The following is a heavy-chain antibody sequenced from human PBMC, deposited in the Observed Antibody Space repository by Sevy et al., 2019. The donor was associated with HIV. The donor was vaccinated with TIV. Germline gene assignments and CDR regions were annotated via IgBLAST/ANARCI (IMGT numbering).Heavy chain of an antibody. CDR3: AKDAWKVTGGAFDY. CDR1: GFTFDDYA. Sequence: GGSLRLSCAASGFTFDDYAMHWVRQAPGKGLEWVSGISWNSGSIGYADSVKGRFTISRDNAKNSLYLQMNSLRAEDTALYYCAKDAWKVTGGAFDYWGQGTLVTVSS. CDR2: ISWNSGSI. V-gene: IGHV3-9*01. D-gene: IGHD2-8*02. J-gene: IGHJ4*02.